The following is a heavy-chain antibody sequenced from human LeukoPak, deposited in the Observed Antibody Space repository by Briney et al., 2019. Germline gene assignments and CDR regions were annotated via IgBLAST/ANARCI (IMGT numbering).Heavy chain of an antibody. D-gene: IGHD3-22*01. Sequence: ASVKVSCKASGYTFTSYDINWVRQATGQGLEWMGWMNPNSGNTGYAQKFQGRVTMTRNTSISTAYMELSSLRAEDTAVYFCVRDRGYSTFDYWGQGTLVTVSS. CDR1: GYTFTSYD. CDR3: VRDRGYSTFDY. J-gene: IGHJ4*02. V-gene: IGHV1-8*01. CDR2: MNPNSGNT.